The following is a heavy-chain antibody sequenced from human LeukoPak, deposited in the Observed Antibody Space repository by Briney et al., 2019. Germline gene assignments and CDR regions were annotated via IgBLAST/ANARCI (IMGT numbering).Heavy chain of an antibody. CDR1: GGSFSGYY. CDR3: ARCDSTSWPFYYYMDV. CDR2: INHSGST. Sequence: PSETLSLTCAVYGGSFSGYYWSWIRQPPGKRLEWIGEINHSGSTSYNPSLKSRVTMSVDTSKNQFSLKLSSVTAADTAVYYCARCDSTSWPFYYYMDVWGKGTTVTVS. D-gene: IGHD2-2*01. V-gene: IGHV4-34*01. J-gene: IGHJ6*03.